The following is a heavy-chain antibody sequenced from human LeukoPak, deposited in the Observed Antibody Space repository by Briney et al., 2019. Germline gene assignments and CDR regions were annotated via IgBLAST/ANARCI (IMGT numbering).Heavy chain of an antibody. CDR2: INHSGST. Sequence: PSETLSLTCAVYGGSFSGYYWSWIRQPPGKGLEWIGEINHSGSTNYNPSLKSRVTISVDTSKNQFSLKLSSVTAADTAVYYCARSDYYGSGSYYTNPDYWGQGALVTVSS. V-gene: IGHV4-34*01. CDR3: ARSDYYGSGSYYTNPDY. J-gene: IGHJ4*02. D-gene: IGHD3-10*01. CDR1: GGSFSGYY.